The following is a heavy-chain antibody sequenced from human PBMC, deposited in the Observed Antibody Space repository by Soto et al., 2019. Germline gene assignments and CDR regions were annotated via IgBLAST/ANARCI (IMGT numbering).Heavy chain of an antibody. CDR1: GGSFSGYY. J-gene: IGHJ4*02. D-gene: IGHD2-2*01. CDR3: ARRIVVVPAAKSTPFDY. V-gene: IGHV4-34*01. Sequence: QVQLQQWGAGLLKPSETLSLTCAVYGGSFSGYYWSWIRQPPGKGLEWIGEINHSGSTNYNPSLKSRVTISVDTSKNQFSLKLSSVTAADTAVYYCARRIVVVPAAKSTPFDYWGQGTLFTVSS. CDR2: INHSGST.